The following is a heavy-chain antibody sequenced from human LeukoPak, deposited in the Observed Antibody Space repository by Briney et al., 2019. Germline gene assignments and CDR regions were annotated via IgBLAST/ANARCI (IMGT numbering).Heavy chain of an antibody. D-gene: IGHD6-13*01. CDR2: IIPILDIT. Sequence: ASVRVSCKASGATFSSGTISWVRQAPGRGLEWMGRIIPILDITNYAQEFQGRVTITADKSTTTLYMELNSLRSEDSAVYYCARAWSGQQVGENEFFQHWGQGTLVTVSS. V-gene: IGHV1-69*02. CDR3: ARAWSGQQVGENEFFQH. J-gene: IGHJ1*01. CDR1: GATFSSGT.